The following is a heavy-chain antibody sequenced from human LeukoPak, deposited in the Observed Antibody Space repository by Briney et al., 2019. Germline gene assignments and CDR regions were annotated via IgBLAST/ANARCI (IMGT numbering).Heavy chain of an antibody. Sequence: PGGSLRLSCTASGFTFGDYAMSWFRQAPGKGLEWVGFIRSKAYGGTTEYAASVKGRFTISRDDSKSIAYLQMNSLKTEDTAVYYCTRGGSTHPGRYYYMDVWGKGTTVTVSS. V-gene: IGHV3-49*03. CDR3: TRGGSTHPGRYYYMDV. D-gene: IGHD1-7*01. J-gene: IGHJ6*03. CDR1: GFTFGDYA. CDR2: IRSKAYGGTT.